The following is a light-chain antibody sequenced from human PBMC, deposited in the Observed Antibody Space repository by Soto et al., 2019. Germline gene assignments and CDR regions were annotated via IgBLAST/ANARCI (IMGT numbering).Light chain of an antibody. Sequence: DIVMTQSPISLPVTPGEPASISCRSSQSLLHSNGYNYLDWYLQKPGQSPQLLIYLGSNRASGVPDRFSSSGSGTEFTLKISRVEAEDVGVYYCMQALQTWTFGQGTKVEIK. J-gene: IGKJ1*01. CDR3: MQALQTWT. CDR1: QSLLHSNGYNY. CDR2: LGS. V-gene: IGKV2-28*01.